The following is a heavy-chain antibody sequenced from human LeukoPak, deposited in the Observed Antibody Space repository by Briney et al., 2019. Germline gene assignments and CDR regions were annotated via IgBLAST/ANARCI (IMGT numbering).Heavy chain of an antibody. D-gene: IGHD6-6*01. Sequence: GASVKASCKASGYTFTSYGISWVRQAPGQGLEWMGWISAYNGNTNYAQKLQGRVTMTTDTSTSTAYMELRSLRSDDTAVYYCARKGGIAARPGRTYYYYYMDVWGKGTTVTVSS. V-gene: IGHV1-18*01. CDR3: ARKGGIAARPGRTYYYYYMDV. J-gene: IGHJ6*03. CDR2: ISAYNGNT. CDR1: GYTFTSYG.